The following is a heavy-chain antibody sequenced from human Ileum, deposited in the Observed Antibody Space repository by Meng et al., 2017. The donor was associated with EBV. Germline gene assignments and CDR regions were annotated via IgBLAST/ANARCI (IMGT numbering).Heavy chain of an antibody. CDR3: ATQNWNYEAGY. J-gene: IGHJ4*02. V-gene: IGHV4-39*05. CDR2: IYACGNT. D-gene: IGHD1-7*01. CDR1: GCSSRNSADP. Sequence: LQLPQPGPGLVKPSETSSHTVTECGCSSRNSADPGRGFQQTRGKGLGWSATIYACGNTYYPPSLKSRLTISLDTSRNQFSLKLSSVTAADTAFYYCATQNWNYEAGYWGQGTLVTVSS.